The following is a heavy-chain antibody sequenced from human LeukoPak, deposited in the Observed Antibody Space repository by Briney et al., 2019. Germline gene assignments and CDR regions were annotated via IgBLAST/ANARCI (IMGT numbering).Heavy chain of an antibody. CDR2: IYTSGST. Sequence: SETLSLTCTVSGASITSYYWSWIRQPAGKGLEWIGRIYTSGSTNYNPSLKSRVTMSVDTSKNQFSLNLSSVTAADTAVYYCAKYSSSSLRAFDIWGQGTMVTVYS. CDR1: GASITSYY. D-gene: IGHD6-13*01. J-gene: IGHJ3*02. CDR3: AKYSSSSLRAFDI. V-gene: IGHV4-4*07.